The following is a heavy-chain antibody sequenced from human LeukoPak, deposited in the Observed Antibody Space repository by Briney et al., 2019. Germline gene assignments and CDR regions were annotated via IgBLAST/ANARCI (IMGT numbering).Heavy chain of an antibody. J-gene: IGHJ4*02. CDR3: AGSYCSGGSCYSLDY. V-gene: IGHV1-2*02. CDR1: GYTFTGYY. Sequence: ASVKVSCKASGYTFTGYYIHWVRQAPGRGLEWMGRINPDSGGTNFAQKFQGRVTMTRDTSISTAYMELSRLRSDDTAVYYCAGSYCSGGSCYSLDYWGQGTLVTVSS. D-gene: IGHD2-15*01. CDR2: INPDSGGT.